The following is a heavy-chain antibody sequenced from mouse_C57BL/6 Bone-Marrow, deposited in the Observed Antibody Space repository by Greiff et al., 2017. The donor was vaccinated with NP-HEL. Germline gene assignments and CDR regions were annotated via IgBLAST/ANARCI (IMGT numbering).Heavy chain of an antibody. CDR3: TTNYYGSSYGAY. CDR1: GFNIKDDY. J-gene: IGHJ3*01. V-gene: IGHV14-4*01. CDR2: IDPENGDT. Sequence: VQLQQSGAELVRPGASVKLSCTASGFNIKDDYMHWVKQRPEQGLEWIGWIDPENGDTEYASKFQGKATITADTSSNTAYLQLRSLTSEDTAVYYCTTNYYGSSYGAYWGQGTLVTVSA. D-gene: IGHD1-1*01.